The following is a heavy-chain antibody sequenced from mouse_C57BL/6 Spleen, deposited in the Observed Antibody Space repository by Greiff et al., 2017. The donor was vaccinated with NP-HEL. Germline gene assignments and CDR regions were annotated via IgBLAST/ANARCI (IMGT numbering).Heavy chain of an antibody. D-gene: IGHD2-1*01. V-gene: IGHV1-55*01. CDR1: GYTFTSYW. CDR2: IYPGSGST. CDR3: ARSEIYYGNYPFDY. J-gene: IGHJ2*01. Sequence: VQLQQSGAELVKPGASVKMSCKASGYTFTSYWITWVKQRPGQGLEWIGDIYPGSGSTNYNEKFKSKATLTVDTSSSTAYMQLSSLTSEDSAVYYCARSEIYYGNYPFDYWGQGTTLTVSS.